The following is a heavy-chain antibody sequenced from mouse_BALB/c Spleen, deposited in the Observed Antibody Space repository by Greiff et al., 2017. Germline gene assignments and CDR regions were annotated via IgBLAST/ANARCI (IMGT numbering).Heavy chain of an antibody. CDR1: GFTFSSYT. CDR3: ARMNWDWFAY. Sequence: EVKLEESGGGLVQPGGSLKLSCAASGFTFSSYTMSWVRQTPEKRLEWVAYISNGGGSTYYPDTVKGRFTISRDNAKNTLYLQMSSLKSEDTAMYYCARMNWDWFAYWGQGTLVTVSA. J-gene: IGHJ3*01. CDR2: ISNGGGST. D-gene: IGHD4-1*01. V-gene: IGHV5-12-2*01.